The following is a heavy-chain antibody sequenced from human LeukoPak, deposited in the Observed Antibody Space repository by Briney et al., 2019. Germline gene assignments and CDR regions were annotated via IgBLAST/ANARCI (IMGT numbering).Heavy chain of an antibody. J-gene: IGHJ4*02. D-gene: IGHD1-26*01. CDR2: IIPIFGTA. CDR1: GGTFSSYA. Sequence: GASVKVSCKASGGTFSSYAISWVRQAPGQGLEWMGGIIPIFGTANYAQKFQGRVTITADESTSTAYMELSSLRSEDTAVYYCARAPSVRLKNSGSYYFDYWGQGTLVTVSS. V-gene: IGHV1-69*13. CDR3: ARAPSVRLKNSGSYYFDY.